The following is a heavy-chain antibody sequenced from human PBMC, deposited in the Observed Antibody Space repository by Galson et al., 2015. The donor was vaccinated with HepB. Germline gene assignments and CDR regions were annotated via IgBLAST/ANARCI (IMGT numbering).Heavy chain of an antibody. CDR2: INTDGSSI. Sequence: SLRLSCAASGFTFSSYWMYWVRQAPGKGLVWVSHINTDGSSITYADSVKGRFTISRDNAKNTLFLRMNSLRAEDTAVYYCGRLGADYWGQGTLVTVSS. D-gene: IGHD7-27*01. V-gene: IGHV3-74*01. J-gene: IGHJ4*02. CDR1: GFTFSSYW. CDR3: GRLGADY.